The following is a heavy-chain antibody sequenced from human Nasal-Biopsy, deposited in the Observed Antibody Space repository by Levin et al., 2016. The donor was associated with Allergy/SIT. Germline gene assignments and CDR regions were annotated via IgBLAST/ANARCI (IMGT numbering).Heavy chain of an antibody. CDR3: AVVGEGAADS. CDR1: GESVSSGAYY. CDR2: IYDMKSK. V-gene: IGHV4-61*02. Sequence: SETLSLTCSVSGESVSSGAYYWSWIRQPAGKGLEWIGRIYDMKSKAYNPSLRSRVTILLDTSKNEFSLRLTSMTAADTAVYYCAVVGEGAADSWGQGTLVTVPS. D-gene: IGHD2-2*01. J-gene: IGHJ5*01.